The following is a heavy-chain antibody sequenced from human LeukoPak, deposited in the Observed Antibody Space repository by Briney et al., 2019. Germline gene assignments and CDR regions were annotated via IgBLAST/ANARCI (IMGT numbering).Heavy chain of an antibody. CDR3: AKRDGCNSHPIKD. V-gene: IGHV3-23*01. CDR2: ISGSGSST. D-gene: IGHD5-24*01. J-gene: IGHJ4*02. CDR1: GFTFSSYA. Sequence: GGSLRLSCAASGFTFSSYAMSWVRQAPGKGLEWVSAISGSGSSTYYADSVKGRFTISRDNSKNTLYLQMNSLRAEDTALYYCAKRDGCNSHPIKDRGEGTLVTVSS.